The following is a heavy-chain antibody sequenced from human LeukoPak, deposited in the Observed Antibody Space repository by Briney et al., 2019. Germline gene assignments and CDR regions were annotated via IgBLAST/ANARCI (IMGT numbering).Heavy chain of an antibody. J-gene: IGHJ6*02. Sequence: SVKVSCKASGGTFSSYTISWVRQAPGQRLEWMGRIIPILGIANYAQKFQGRVTITADKSTSTAYMELSSLRSEDTAVYYCATYSSSWAHYYSMDVWGQGTTVTVSS. V-gene: IGHV1-69*02. CDR2: IIPILGIA. CDR1: GGTFSSYT. CDR3: ATYSSSWAHYYSMDV. D-gene: IGHD6-13*01.